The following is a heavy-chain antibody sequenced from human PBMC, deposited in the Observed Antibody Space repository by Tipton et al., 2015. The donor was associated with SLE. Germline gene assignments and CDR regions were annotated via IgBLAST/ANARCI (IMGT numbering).Heavy chain of an antibody. V-gene: IGHV3-23*01. CDR3: AKYEGFYGHDAFDV. CDR2: ISGSGDST. CDR1: GFNFNSFD. D-gene: IGHD2/OR15-2a*01. Sequence: SLRLSCGASGFNFNSFDMNWVRQAPGKGLEWVSGISGSGDSTDYLESVKGRFTISRDNSKNTLYLQINSLRVADTARYYCAKYEGFYGHDAFDVWGQGTMVTVSS. J-gene: IGHJ3*01.